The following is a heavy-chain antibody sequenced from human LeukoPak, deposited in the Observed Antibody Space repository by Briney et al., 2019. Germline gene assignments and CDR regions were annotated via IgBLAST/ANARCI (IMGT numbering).Heavy chain of an antibody. D-gene: IGHD3/OR15-3a*01. J-gene: IGHJ6*02. CDR3: ARLDPQGFGMDV. CDR1: GFTFSSYS. CDR2: ISSSSSYI. V-gene: IGHV3-21*01. Sequence: GGSLRLSCAASGFTFSSYSMNWVRQAPGKGLEWVSSISSSSSYIYYADSVKGRFTISRDNAKNSLYLQMNSLRAEDTAVYYCARLDPQGFGMDVWGQGTTVTVSS.